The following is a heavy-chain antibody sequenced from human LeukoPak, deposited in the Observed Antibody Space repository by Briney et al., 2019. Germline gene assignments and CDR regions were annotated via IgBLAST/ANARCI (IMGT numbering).Heavy chain of an antibody. J-gene: IGHJ4*02. D-gene: IGHD6-13*01. CDR2: VSSSGGGM. CDR1: GFTLSSYE. Sequence: GGSLRLSCAASGFTLSSYEMNWVRQAPGKGLEWVSYVSSSGGGMLYADSVKGRFTISRDSAKNSLYLQMNSLRAEDTAVYYCARGPYSSNWYVDYWGQGTLLSVAS. CDR3: ARGPYSSNWYVDY. V-gene: IGHV3-48*03.